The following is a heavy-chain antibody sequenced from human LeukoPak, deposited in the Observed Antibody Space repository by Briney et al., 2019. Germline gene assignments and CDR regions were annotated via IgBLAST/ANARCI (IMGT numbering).Heavy chain of an antibody. CDR1: GFTFSDYY. Sequence: KPGGSLRLSCAASGFTFSDYYMSWIRQAPGKGLEWVSYITNSDNTIYYADSVKGRFTISRDNAKNSLYLQMNSLRAEDTAVYYCARDRGVVVAAMGYYFDYWGQGTLVTVSS. J-gene: IGHJ4*02. V-gene: IGHV3-11*01. CDR2: ITNSDNTI. D-gene: IGHD2-15*01. CDR3: ARDRGVVVAAMGYYFDY.